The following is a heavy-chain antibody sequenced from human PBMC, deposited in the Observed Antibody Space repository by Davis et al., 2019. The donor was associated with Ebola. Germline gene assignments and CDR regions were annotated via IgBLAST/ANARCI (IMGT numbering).Heavy chain of an antibody. V-gene: IGHV4-34*01. CDR3: ARGRLLWFGELFP. CDR1: GGSFSGYY. D-gene: IGHD3-10*01. J-gene: IGHJ5*02. Sequence: GSLRPSCAVHGGSFSGYYWSWIRQPPGKGLEWIGEINHSGSTNYNPSLKSRVTISVDTSKNQFSLKLSSVTAADTAVYYCARGRLLWFGELFPWGQGTLVTVSS. CDR2: INHSGST.